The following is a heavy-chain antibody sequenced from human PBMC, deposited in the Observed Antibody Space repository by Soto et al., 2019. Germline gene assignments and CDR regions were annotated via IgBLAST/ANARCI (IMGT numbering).Heavy chain of an antibody. CDR2: INAGNGNT. Sequence: ASVKVSCKASGYTFTSYAMHWVRQAPGQRLEWVGWINAGNGNTKYSQKFQGRVTITRDTSASTAYMELSSLRSEDTAVYYCARDRPYYDSSLPGFDIWGQGTMVTVSS. J-gene: IGHJ3*02. CDR3: ARDRPYYDSSLPGFDI. D-gene: IGHD3-22*01. V-gene: IGHV1-3*01. CDR1: GYTFTSYA.